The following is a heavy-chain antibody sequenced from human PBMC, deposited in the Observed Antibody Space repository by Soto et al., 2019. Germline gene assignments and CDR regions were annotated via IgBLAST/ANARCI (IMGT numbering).Heavy chain of an antibody. V-gene: IGHV3-9*01. CDR2: ISWNSGSI. CDR1: GFTFDDYA. CDR3: AKPTNYDILTGYYLD. Sequence: PGGSLRLSXAASGFTFDDYAMHWVRQAPGKGLEWVSGISWNSGSIGHADSVKGRFTISRDNAKNSLYLQMNSLRAEDTALYYCAKPTNYDILTGYYLDWGQGTLVTVSS. D-gene: IGHD3-9*01. J-gene: IGHJ4*02.